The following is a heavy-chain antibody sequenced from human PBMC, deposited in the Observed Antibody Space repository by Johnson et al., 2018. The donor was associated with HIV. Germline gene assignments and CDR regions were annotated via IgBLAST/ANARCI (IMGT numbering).Heavy chain of an antibody. V-gene: IGHV3-15*01. CDR2: INREDDGATT. J-gene: IGHJ3*01. CDR1: GLTLRNAW. CDR3: TTRLNSGTYWGNYDFDV. Sequence: VHLVESGGGLVTPGGSLRISCSGSGLTLRNAWMTWVRQAPGKGLEWVGHINREDDGATTDYTAHVKGRITILRDDSKNILYLQMNNLKAEDTALYYCTTRLNSGTYWGNYDFDVWGQGTMVTVSS. D-gene: IGHD1-26*01.